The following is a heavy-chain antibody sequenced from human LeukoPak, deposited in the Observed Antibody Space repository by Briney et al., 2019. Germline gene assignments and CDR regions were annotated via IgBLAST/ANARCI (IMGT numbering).Heavy chain of an antibody. Sequence: ASVKVSFTASGCTFTSYGISWVRQAPGQGLEWMGWTCAYNGNTYYAQKLQGKVTMTTDTSTSTAYMELRSLRSDDSAVYFCARPYSGSSTGFDPWGQGTLVTVSS. CDR1: GCTFTSYG. D-gene: IGHD1-26*01. V-gene: IGHV1-18*01. CDR2: TCAYNGNT. J-gene: IGHJ5*02. CDR3: ARPYSGSSTGFDP.